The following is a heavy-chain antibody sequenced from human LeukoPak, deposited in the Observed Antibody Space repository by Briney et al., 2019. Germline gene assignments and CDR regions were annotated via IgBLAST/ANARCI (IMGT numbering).Heavy chain of an antibody. CDR3: AKDRVKMAGIQQPEYFQH. J-gene: IGHJ1*01. D-gene: IGHD6-19*01. Sequence: GGSLRLSCAASGFTFSSYGMSWVRQAPGKGLEWVSAISGSGGSTYYADSVKGRFTISRDNSKNTLYLQMNSLRAEDTAVYYCAKDRVKMAGIQQPEYFQHWGQGTLVTVSS. V-gene: IGHV3-23*01. CDR2: ISGSGGST. CDR1: GFTFSSYG.